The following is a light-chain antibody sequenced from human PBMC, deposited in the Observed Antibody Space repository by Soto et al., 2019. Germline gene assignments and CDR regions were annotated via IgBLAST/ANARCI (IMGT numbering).Light chain of an antibody. CDR3: MQPLQTPWT. J-gene: IGKJ1*01. Sequence: DIVMTQSPLSLPVTPGEPASISCRSSQSLLHNNGYNYLDWYLQRPGQSPQVLIYLGSNRASGVPDRFSGSGSGTDFTLKISRVEAEDVGVYYCMQPLQTPWTFGQGTKVAIK. CDR1: QSLLHNNGYNY. V-gene: IGKV2-28*01. CDR2: LGS.